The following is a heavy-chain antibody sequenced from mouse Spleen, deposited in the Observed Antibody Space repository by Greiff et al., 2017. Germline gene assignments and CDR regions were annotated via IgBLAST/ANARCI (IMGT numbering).Heavy chain of an antibody. J-gene: IGHJ3*01. D-gene: IGHD1-1*01. V-gene: IGHV1-22*01. CDR2: INPNNGGT. CDR1: GYTFTDYN. Sequence: VQLKQSGPELVKPGASVKMSCKASGYTFTDYNMHWVKQSHGKSLEWIGYINPNNGGTSYNQKFKGKATLTVNKSSSTAYMELRSLTSEDSAVYYCARGNYYDGSLGAYWGQGTLVTVSA. CDR3: ARGNYYDGSLGAY.